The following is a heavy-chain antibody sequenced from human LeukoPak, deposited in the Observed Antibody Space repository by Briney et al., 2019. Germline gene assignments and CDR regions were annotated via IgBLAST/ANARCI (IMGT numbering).Heavy chain of an antibody. J-gene: IGHJ4*02. CDR3: ARVYSGYDYPFDF. CDR2: IYYSGNT. CDR1: GGSVSSSSYY. V-gene: IGHV4-39*02. D-gene: IGHD5-12*01. Sequence: SETLSLTCTVSGGSVSSSSYYWGWIRQPPGKGLEWTGNIYYSGNTYYNPSLKSRVTISVDTSKNHFSLKLTSVTAADTAVYYCARVYSGYDYPFDFWGQGTLVSVSS.